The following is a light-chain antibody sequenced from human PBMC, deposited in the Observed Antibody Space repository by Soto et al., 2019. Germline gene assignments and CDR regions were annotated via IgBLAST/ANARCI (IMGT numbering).Light chain of an antibody. CDR2: EVS. Sequence: ALTQPASVSGSPGQSITISCTGTSSDVGGYNFVSWFQHHPGKAPKVMIYEVSNRPSGVSNRFSGSKSGNTASLTISGLQAEDEADYYCTSYTGSSIFYVFGTGTKVTVL. CDR3: TSYTGSSIFYV. V-gene: IGLV2-14*01. CDR1: SSDVGGYNF. J-gene: IGLJ1*01.